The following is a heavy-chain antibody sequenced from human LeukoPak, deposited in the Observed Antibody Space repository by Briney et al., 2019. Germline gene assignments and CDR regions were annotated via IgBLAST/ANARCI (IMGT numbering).Heavy chain of an antibody. V-gene: IGHV3-66*01. Sequence: QPGGSLRLSCAASGFTVSSNSMSWARQAPGKGLECVSLIYSGGSTYHTDSVKGRFTISRDNSKNTLYLQMNSLRAEDTAVYYCARVLGNRCIGGNCYFDYLGQGTLVTVSS. CDR3: ARVLGNRCIGGNCYFDY. CDR2: IYSGGST. CDR1: GFTVSSNS. J-gene: IGHJ4*02. D-gene: IGHD2-15*01.